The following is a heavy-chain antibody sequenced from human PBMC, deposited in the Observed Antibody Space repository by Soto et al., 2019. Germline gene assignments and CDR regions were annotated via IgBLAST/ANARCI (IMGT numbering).Heavy chain of an antibody. D-gene: IGHD2-8*01. V-gene: IGHV5-51*01. CDR1: GYSFTNYW. J-gene: IGHJ6*02. Sequence: GESLKISCXGSGYSFTNYWIGWVRQMPGKGLEWMGIIFPGDSDTRYSPSFQGQVTNSADRSSSTAYLQWSSLKASDTAMYYCARRGGYCSNGVCYINYYYGMDVWGQGTTVTV. CDR2: IFPGDSDT. CDR3: ARRGGYCSNGVCYINYYYGMDV.